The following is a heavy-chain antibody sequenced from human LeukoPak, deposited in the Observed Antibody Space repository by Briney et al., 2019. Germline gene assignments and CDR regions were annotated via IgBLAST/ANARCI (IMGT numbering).Heavy chain of an antibody. CDR2: ISSSSSYI. CDR1: GFTFSSYS. D-gene: IGHD3-10*01. Sequence: PGGSLRLSCAASGFTFSSYSMNWVRQAPGKGLEWVSSISSSSSYIYYADSVKGRFTISIDNAKNSLYLQMNSLRAEDTAVYYCARDRSTMVRGAHYFDYWGQGTLVTVSS. J-gene: IGHJ4*02. CDR3: ARDRSTMVRGAHYFDY. V-gene: IGHV3-21*01.